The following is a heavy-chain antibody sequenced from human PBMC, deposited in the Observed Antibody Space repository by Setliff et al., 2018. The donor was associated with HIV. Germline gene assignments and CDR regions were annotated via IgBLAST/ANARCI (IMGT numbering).Heavy chain of an antibody. CDR3: ARPGSLFYWVDP. J-gene: IGHJ5*02. CDR1: GVSLISDNYH. D-gene: IGHD3-3*01. V-gene: IGHV4-39*01. CDR2: IYYNGTA. Sequence: SETLSLTCSVSGVSLISDNYHWAWIRQPPGKGLEWIGSIYYNGTAYYNPSLKSRVTMSIDTSKSQFSLKLNSVTAADTAVYYCARPGSLFYWVDPWGQGSLVTVSS.